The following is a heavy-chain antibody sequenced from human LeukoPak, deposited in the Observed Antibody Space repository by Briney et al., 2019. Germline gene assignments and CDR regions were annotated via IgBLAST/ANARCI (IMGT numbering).Heavy chain of an antibody. CDR2: IYYSGST. CDR3: ARQKVRGYYYYYYMDV. D-gene: IGHD3-10*01. CDR1: GGSISSSSYY. V-gene: IGHV4-39*01. J-gene: IGHJ6*03. Sequence: SETLSLTCTVSGGSISSSSYYWGWIRQPPGKGLEWIGSIYYSGSTYYNPSPKSRVTISVDTSKNQFSLKLSSVTAADTAAYYCARQKVRGYYYYYYMDVWGKGTTVTISS.